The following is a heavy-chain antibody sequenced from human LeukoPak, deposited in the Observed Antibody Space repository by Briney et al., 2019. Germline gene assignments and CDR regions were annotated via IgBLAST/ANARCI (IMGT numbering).Heavy chain of an antibody. CDR1: GGSIGTYY. J-gene: IGHJ4*02. CDR2: IYYSGST. CDR3: ARSGGYSSSWSL. Sequence: SETLSLTCTVSGGSIGTYYWNWIRQPPGKGLEWIGYIYYSGSTNYNPSLKSRVTVSVDTSKNQFSLKLNSVTAADTAVYYCARSGGYSSSWSLWGQGTLVTVSS. D-gene: IGHD6-13*01. V-gene: IGHV4-59*01.